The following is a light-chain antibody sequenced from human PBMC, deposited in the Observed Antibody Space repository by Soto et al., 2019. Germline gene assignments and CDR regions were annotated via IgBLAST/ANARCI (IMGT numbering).Light chain of an antibody. CDR1: SSDVGNYNL. CDR2: EGS. CDR3: CSYTSSSTGV. V-gene: IGLV2-14*02. Sequence: QSALTQPASVSGSPGQSITISCTGTSSDVGNYNLVSWYQQHPGKAPKLMIYEGSKRPSGVSNRFSGSKSGNTASLTISILQAEDEADYYCCSYTSSSTGVFGGGTKLTVL. J-gene: IGLJ3*02.